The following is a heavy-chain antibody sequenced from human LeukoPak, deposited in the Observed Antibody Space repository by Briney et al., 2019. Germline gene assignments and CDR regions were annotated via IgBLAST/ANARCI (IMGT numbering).Heavy chain of an antibody. V-gene: IGHV3-21*04. Sequence: GGSLRLSCTASGFTLSNYNMNWVRQAPGKGLEWVSSISRIGNIKYADSLEGRFTISRDNSKNSLYLQMNSLRTEDTALYYCAKGLSLRGYDYAYWGQGTLVTVSS. CDR3: AKGLSLRGYDYAY. CDR2: ISRIGNI. J-gene: IGHJ4*02. D-gene: IGHD5-12*01. CDR1: GFTLSNYN.